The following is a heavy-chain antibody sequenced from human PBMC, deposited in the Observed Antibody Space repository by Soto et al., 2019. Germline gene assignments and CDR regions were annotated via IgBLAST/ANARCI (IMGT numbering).Heavy chain of an antibody. CDR2: IYYSGST. J-gene: IGHJ4*02. Sequence: SETLSLTXTVSGGSISSGDYYWSWIRQVPGKGLEWIGYIYYSGSTYYNPSLKSRVAMSVDTSKNQFSLKLSSVTAADTAIYYCAREGGIAAAGRFDYWGQGTLVTVSS. CDR3: AREGGIAAAGRFDY. V-gene: IGHV4-31*02. CDR1: GGSISSGDYY. D-gene: IGHD6-13*01.